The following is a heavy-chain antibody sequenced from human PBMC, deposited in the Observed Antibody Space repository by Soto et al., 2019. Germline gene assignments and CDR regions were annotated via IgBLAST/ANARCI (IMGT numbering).Heavy chain of an antibody. V-gene: IGHV5-51*01. CDR1: GYSFTSYW. CDR3: ARQLSIAVAGYYYYYGMDV. CDR2: IYPGDSDT. J-gene: IGHJ6*02. Sequence: GESLKISCKGSGYSFTSYWIGWVRQMPGKGLEWMGIIYPGDSDTRYSPSVQGQVTISADKSISTAYLQWSSLKASDTAMYYCARQLSIAVAGYYYYYGMDVWGQETTEIVSS. D-gene: IGHD6-19*01.